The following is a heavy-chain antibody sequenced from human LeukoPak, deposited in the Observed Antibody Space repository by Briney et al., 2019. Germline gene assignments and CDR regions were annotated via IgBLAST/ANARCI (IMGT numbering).Heavy chain of an antibody. CDR1: GYTFTGYY. CDR2: INPNSGGT. V-gene: IGHV1-2*02. CDR3: ARGSHVSSSWSQVNSGDY. J-gene: IGHJ4*02. D-gene: IGHD6-13*01. Sequence: ASVTVSCKASGYTFTGYYMHWVRQAPGQGLEWMGWINPNSGGTNYAQKFQGRVTMTRDTSISTAYMELSRLRSDDTAVYYCARGSHVSSSWSQVNSGDYWGQGTLVTVSS.